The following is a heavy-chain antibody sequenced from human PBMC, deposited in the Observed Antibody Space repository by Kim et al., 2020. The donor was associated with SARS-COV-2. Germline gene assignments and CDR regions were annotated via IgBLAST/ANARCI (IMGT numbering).Heavy chain of an antibody. V-gene: IGHV1-46*01. D-gene: IGHD4-17*01. J-gene: IGHJ4*02. Sequence: GGSTRYAQKFQGRVTMTRDTSTSTVYMELSSLRSEDTAVYYCALGDYEGDWGQGTLVTVSS. CDR2: GGST. CDR3: ALGDYEGD.